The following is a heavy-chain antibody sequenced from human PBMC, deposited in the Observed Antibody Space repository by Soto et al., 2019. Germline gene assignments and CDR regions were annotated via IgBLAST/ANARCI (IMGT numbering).Heavy chain of an antibody. D-gene: IGHD3-10*01. CDR1: GFTVSNNY. CDR2: IYSGGYT. Sequence: EVQLVESGGGLIQPGGSLRLSCAVPGFTVSNNYMSWVRQAPGKGLEGVSVIYSGGYTAYGDSVKGRFTISRDNSKNPLFLQMNSRGAASPRVYSGGTHPGGGGYWGQGTLVTVSS. V-gene: IGHV3-53*01. J-gene: IGHJ4*02. CDR3: GTHPGGGGY.